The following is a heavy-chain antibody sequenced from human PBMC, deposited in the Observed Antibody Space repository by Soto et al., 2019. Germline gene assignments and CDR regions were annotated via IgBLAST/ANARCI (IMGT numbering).Heavy chain of an antibody. J-gene: IGHJ4*02. CDR3: TRVYRTWEDDY. V-gene: IGHV3-48*02. CDR2: ISSGRDTI. D-gene: IGHD1-26*01. CDR1: GFTFSDYG. Sequence: EVQLVESGGGLAQPGGSLRLSCAASGFTFSDYGVTWVRQAPGKGLEWISYISSGRDTIYYADSVKGRFTISRDDAKETLFLQMNSLRDEDTAVYYCTRVYRTWEDDYWGRGTLVTVSS.